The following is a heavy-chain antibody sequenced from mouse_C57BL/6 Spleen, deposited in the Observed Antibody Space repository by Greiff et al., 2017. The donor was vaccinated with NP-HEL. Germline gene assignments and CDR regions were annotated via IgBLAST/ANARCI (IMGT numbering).Heavy chain of an antibody. V-gene: IGHV1-42*01. Sequence: EVQLVESGPELVKPGASVKISCKASGYSFTGYYMNWVKQSPEKSLEWIGEINPSTGGTTYNQKFKAKATLTVDKSSSTAYMQLKSLTSEDSAVYYCARWGFGATVAPAYWGQGTLVTVSA. D-gene: IGHD1-1*01. CDR1: GYSFTGYY. J-gene: IGHJ3*01. CDR2: INPSTGGT. CDR3: ARWGFGATVAPAY.